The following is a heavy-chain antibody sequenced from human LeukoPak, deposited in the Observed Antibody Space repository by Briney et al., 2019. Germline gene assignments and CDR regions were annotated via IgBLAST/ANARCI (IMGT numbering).Heavy chain of an antibody. V-gene: IGHV3-21*01. Sequence: GGSLRLSCAASGFTFSSYAMSWVRQAPGKGLEWVSSINSRSNYIYYVDSVKGRFTISRDDAKNSLYLQMNSLRAEDTAVYYCVREDGIVGATSAFDIWDQGTMVTVSS. D-gene: IGHD1-26*01. CDR3: VREDGIVGATSAFDI. CDR1: GFTFSSYA. J-gene: IGHJ3*02. CDR2: INSRSNYI.